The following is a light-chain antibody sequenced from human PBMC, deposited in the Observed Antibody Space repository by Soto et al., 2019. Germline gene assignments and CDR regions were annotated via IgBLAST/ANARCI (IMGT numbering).Light chain of an antibody. J-gene: IGKJ2*01. CDR1: QDISNY. V-gene: IGKV1-33*01. CDR2: DAS. CDR3: QQWNT. Sequence: DIQMTQSPSSLSASVGDRVTITCQASQDISNYLNWYQQKPGKATKLLIYDASNLETGVPSRFSGSGSGTDFTFTISSLQPEDIATYSCQQWNTFGQGTKLEIK.